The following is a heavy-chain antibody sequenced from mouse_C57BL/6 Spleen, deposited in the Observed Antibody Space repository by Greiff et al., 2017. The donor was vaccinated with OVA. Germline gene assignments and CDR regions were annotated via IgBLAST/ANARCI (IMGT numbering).Heavy chain of an antibody. V-gene: IGHV10-1*01. CDR2: IRSKSNNYAT. D-gene: IGHD2-10*01. Sequence: EVKLMESGGGLVQPKGSLKLSCAASGFSFNTYAMNWVRQAPGKGLEWVARIRSKSNNYATYYADSVKDRFTISRDDSESMLYLQMNNVKTEDTAMYYCVSLAYPGAYWGQGTLVTVSA. J-gene: IGHJ3*01. CDR1: GFSFNTYA. CDR3: VSLAYPGAY.